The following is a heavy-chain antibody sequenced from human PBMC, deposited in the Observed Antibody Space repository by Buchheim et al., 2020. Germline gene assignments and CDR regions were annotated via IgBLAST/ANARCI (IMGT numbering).Heavy chain of an antibody. V-gene: IGHV3-23*01. CDR1: GFTFSTYA. J-gene: IGHJ4*02. D-gene: IGHD3-3*01. CDR2: VSSSASIT. CDR3: AKEFRNYDFWSGYGFDF. Sequence: EVQLLESGGGLAQPGGSLSLSCAASGFTFSTYAMSWVRQAPGKGLEWVSSVSSSASITYYSDSVKGRFTVSRDTSKNTLHLQMNSLRAEDTAIYYCAKEFRNYDFWSGYGFDFWGQGTL.